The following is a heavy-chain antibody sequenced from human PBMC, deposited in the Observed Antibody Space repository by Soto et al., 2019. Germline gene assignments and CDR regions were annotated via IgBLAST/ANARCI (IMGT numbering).Heavy chain of an antibody. D-gene: IGHD2-2*01. V-gene: IGHV4-34*01. CDR3: AKGKPIGGIVVVRPVIDYGMDV. CDR2: INQSGTT. CDR1: WGSFGEHY. J-gene: IGHJ6*02. Sequence: PSEILRLTCAVVWGSFGEHYCSFIRQPPGKGLEWIGEINQSGTTHYNPSLKRRLNITIDTSKNQFSLKLTSVTAEDTAVYYCAKGKPIGGIVVVRPVIDYGMDVWGQGTTVTV.